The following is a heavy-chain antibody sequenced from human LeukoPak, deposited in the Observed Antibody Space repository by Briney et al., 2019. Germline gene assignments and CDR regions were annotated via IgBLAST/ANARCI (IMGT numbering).Heavy chain of an antibody. J-gene: IGHJ5*02. CDR2: IIPIFGTA. D-gene: IGHD2-2*01. CDR1: GGTFSGYA. Sequence: ASVKVSCKASGGTFSGYAISWVRQAPGQGLEWMGGIIPIFGTANYAQKFQGRVTITADESTSTAYMELSSLRSEDTAVYYCARSMEDIVVVPAAHNWFDPWGQGTLVTVSS. CDR3: ARSMEDIVVVPAAHNWFDP. V-gene: IGHV1-69*13.